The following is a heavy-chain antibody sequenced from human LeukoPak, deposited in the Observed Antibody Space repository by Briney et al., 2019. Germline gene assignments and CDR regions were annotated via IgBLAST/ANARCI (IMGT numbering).Heavy chain of an antibody. CDR2: IYYRGST. Sequence: SETLSLTCTVSGGSISSSSYYWGWIRQPPGKGLEWIGSIYYRGSTQYNPSLTSRVTISVDTSKNQFSPKLSSVTAADTAVYYCASLYYDSSGYYESGNWFDPWGQGTLVTVSS. CDR1: GGSISSSSYY. V-gene: IGHV4-39*01. CDR3: ASLYYDSSGYYESGNWFDP. D-gene: IGHD3-22*01. J-gene: IGHJ5*02.